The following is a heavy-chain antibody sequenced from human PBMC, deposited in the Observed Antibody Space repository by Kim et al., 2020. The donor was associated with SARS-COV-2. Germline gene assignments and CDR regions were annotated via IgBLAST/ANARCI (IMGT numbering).Heavy chain of an antibody. V-gene: IGHV3-48*04. J-gene: IGHJ4*02. D-gene: IGHD6-13*01. CDR3: ARARMGSSKPFDY. CDR2: ISSSSSTI. Sequence: GGSLRLSCAASGFTFSSYSMNWVRQAPGKGLEWVSYISSSSSTIYYADSVKGRFTISRDNAKNSLYLQMNSLRAEDTAVYYCARARMGSSKPFDYWGQGTLVTVSS. CDR1: GFTFSSYS.